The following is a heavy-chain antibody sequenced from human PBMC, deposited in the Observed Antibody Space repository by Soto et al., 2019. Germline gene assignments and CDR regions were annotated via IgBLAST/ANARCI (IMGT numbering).Heavy chain of an antibody. CDR1: GFTFSSYA. Sequence: GGSLILSCAASGFTFSSYAMHWVRQAPGKGLEWVAVISYDGSNKYYADSVKGRFTISRDNSKNTLYLQMNSLRAEDTAVYYCARGGRFLEWLTTTAVSFDYWGQGTLVTVSS. J-gene: IGHJ4*02. D-gene: IGHD3-3*01. CDR3: ARGGRFLEWLTTTAVSFDY. CDR2: ISYDGSNK. V-gene: IGHV3-30-3*01.